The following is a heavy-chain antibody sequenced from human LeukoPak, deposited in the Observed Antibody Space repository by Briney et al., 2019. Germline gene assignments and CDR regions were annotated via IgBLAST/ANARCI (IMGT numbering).Heavy chain of an antibody. CDR3: AKDVYCSSTSCSNWFDP. V-gene: IGHV3-43*02. J-gene: IGHJ5*02. Sequence: GGSLRLSCATSGFTFDDYAMHWVRQAPGEGLQWVSLISGDGGSTYYADSVKGRFTISRDNSKSSLYLQMNSLRTEDTALYYCAKDVYCSSTSCSNWFDPWGQGTLVTVSS. CDR2: ISGDGGST. CDR1: GFTFDDYA. D-gene: IGHD2-2*01.